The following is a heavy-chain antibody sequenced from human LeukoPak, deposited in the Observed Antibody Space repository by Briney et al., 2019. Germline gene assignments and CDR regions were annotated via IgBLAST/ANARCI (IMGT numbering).Heavy chain of an antibody. D-gene: IGHD2-2*01. CDR2: ISGDGGST. Sequence: GGSLRLSCAASGFTFDVFVMQWVRQPPGKGLEWVSLISGDGGSTYPAASVTGRFTITRDNRTNSLYLHMNILRAEATALYSGGKGMSSRRAEAFDIWGEGTMVTVSS. J-gene: IGHJ3*02. CDR1: GFTFDVFV. CDR3: GKGMSSRRAEAFDI. V-gene: IGHV3-43*02.